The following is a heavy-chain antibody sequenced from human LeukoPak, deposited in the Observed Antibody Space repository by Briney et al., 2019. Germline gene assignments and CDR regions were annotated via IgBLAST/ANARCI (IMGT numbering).Heavy chain of an antibody. CDR3: AVWFGELSGWFDP. Sequence: SETLSLTCAVYGGSFSGYYWSWIRQPPGKGLEWIGEINHSGSTNYNPSLKSRVTISVDTSKNQFSLKLSSVTAADTAVYYCAVWFGELSGWFDPWGQETLVTVSS. V-gene: IGHV4-34*01. CDR1: GGSFSGYY. CDR2: INHSGST. D-gene: IGHD3-10*01. J-gene: IGHJ5*02.